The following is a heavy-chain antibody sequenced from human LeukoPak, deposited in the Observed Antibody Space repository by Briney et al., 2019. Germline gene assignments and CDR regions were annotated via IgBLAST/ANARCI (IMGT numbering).Heavy chain of an antibody. J-gene: IGHJ4*02. CDR1: GFTFSSYE. CDR2: ISSSGSTI. Sequence: GGSLRLSCAASGFTFSSYEMNWVRQAPGKGLEWVSYISSSGSTIYYADSVKGRFTISRDNSKNTLYLQMNSLRAEDTAVYYCARETRRDDYDLDYWGQGTLVTVSS. CDR3: ARETRRDDYDLDY. V-gene: IGHV3-48*03. D-gene: IGHD4/OR15-4a*01.